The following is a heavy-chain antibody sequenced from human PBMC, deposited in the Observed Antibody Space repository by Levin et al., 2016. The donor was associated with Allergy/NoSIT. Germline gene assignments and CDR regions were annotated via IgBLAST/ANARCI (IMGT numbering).Heavy chain of an antibody. J-gene: IGHJ4*02. CDR1: GFTFSSYA. CDR3: ARTAMVMYYFDY. V-gene: IGHV3-30-3*01. D-gene: IGHD5-18*01. Sequence: GESLKISCAASGFTFSSYAMHWVRQAPGKGLEWVAVISYDGNNEYYADSVKGRFTISRDNSKNTLYLQMNSLRAEDTAVYYCARTAMVMYYFDYWGQGTLVTVSS. CDR2: ISYDGNNE.